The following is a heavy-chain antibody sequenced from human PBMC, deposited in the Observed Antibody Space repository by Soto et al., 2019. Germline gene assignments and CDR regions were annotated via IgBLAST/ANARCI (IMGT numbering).Heavy chain of an antibody. CDR3: AKCGGRSVYYYMDV. V-gene: IGHV3-23*01. CDR1: GFTFNNYA. J-gene: IGHJ6*03. CDR2: ITGSAAST. Sequence: EVQLLESGGGLVQPGGSLRLSCAASGFTFNNYAMTWVRQAPGKGLEWVSTITGSAASTYYADSVEGRFTISRDNSKNTVYLQMNGLRAEDTAVYYWAKCGGRSVYYYMDVGGKGTTVTVSS. D-gene: IGHD2-21*01.